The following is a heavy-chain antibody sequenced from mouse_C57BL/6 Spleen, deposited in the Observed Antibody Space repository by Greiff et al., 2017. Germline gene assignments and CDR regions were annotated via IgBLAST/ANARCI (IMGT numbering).Heavy chain of an antibody. CDR2: ISDGGSYT. CDR3: ARGSSGHVWFAY. J-gene: IGHJ3*01. Sequence: EVMLVESGGGLVKPGGSLKLSCAASGFTFSSYAMSWVRQTPEKRLEWVATISDGGSYTYYPDNVKGRFTISRDNAKNNLYLQMSHLKSEDTAMYYCARGSSGHVWFAYWGQGTLVTVSA. V-gene: IGHV5-4*03. CDR1: GFTFSSYA. D-gene: IGHD3-2*02.